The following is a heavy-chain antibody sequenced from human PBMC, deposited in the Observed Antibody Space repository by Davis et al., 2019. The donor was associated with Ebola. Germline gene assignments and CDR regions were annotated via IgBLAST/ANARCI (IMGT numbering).Heavy chain of an antibody. J-gene: IGHJ6*02. CDR2: INSHGSST. D-gene: IGHD3-3*01. CDR3: AKGVGVEWLINYYGMDV. Sequence: HTSGSLSLSCAVSGFTFSSYWMHWVRQAPGKGLVWVARINSHGSSTSYADSVKGRFTISRDNSKNTLYLQMNSLRAEDTAVYYCAKGVGVEWLINYYGMDVWGQGTTVTVSS. V-gene: IGHV3-74*01. CDR1: GFTFSSYW.